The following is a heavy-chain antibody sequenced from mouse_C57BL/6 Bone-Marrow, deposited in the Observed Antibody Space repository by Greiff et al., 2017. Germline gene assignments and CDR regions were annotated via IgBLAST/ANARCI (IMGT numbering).Heavy chain of an antibody. D-gene: IGHD1-1*01. CDR3: TTRITTVVAPFDY. J-gene: IGHJ2*01. V-gene: IGHV14-4*01. CDR1: GFNIKDDY. Sequence: EVHLVESGAELVRPGASVKLSCTASGFNIKDDYMHWVKQRPEQGLEWIGWIDPENGDTEYASKFQGKATITADTSSNTAYLQLSSLTSEDTAVYYCTTRITTVVAPFDYWGQGTTLTVSS. CDR2: IDPENGDT.